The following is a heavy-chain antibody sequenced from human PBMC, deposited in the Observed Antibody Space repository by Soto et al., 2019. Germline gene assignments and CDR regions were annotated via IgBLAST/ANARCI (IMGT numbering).Heavy chain of an antibody. Sequence: QVQLVQSGAEVKKPGASVKVSCKASGYTFTSYDINWVRQATGQGLEWMGWMKPNSGNTGYAQKFQGRVTMTRNTSISTAYMELSSLRSEDTAVYYCARGPYCSSTSCYLGLDYWGQGTLVTVSS. J-gene: IGHJ4*02. CDR2: MKPNSGNT. D-gene: IGHD2-2*01. CDR3: ARGPYCSSTSCYLGLDY. CDR1: GYTFTSYD. V-gene: IGHV1-8*01.